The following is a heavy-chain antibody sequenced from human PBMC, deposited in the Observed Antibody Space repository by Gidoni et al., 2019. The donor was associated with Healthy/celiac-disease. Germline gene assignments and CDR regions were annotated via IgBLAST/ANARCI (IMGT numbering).Heavy chain of an antibody. Sequence: QVQLVESGGGVVQPGRSLRLSCAASGFTVISYGIHWVRQAPGKGLEWVAVIWYDGSNKYYADSVKGRFTISRDNSKNTLYLQMNSLRAEDTAVYYCARDIGPYCSSTSCYTNGMDVWGQGTTVTVSS. D-gene: IGHD2-2*02. CDR1: GFTVISYG. J-gene: IGHJ6*02. CDR3: ARDIGPYCSSTSCYTNGMDV. V-gene: IGHV3-33*01. CDR2: IWYDGSNK.